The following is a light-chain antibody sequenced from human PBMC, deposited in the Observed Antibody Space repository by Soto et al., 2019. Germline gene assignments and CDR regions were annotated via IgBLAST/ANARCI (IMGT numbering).Light chain of an antibody. CDR3: MQALQPPLT. Sequence: DIVMTQSPLSLPVTPGEPASISCRSSQSLLHSNGYNYLDWYLQKPGQSPQLLIYLGSNRASGVPDRFSGSGSGTDFTLKISRVEAEDVGVYYCMQALQPPLTFGQGTTVAIK. CDR2: LGS. V-gene: IGKV2-28*01. J-gene: IGKJ1*01. CDR1: QSLLHSNGYNY.